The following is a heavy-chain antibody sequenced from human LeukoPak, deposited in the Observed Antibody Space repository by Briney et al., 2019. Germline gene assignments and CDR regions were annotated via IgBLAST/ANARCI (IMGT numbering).Heavy chain of an antibody. CDR3: ARDSVVTLFDY. CDR1: GGTFSSYA. V-gene: IGHV1-69*05. D-gene: IGHD4-23*01. CDR2: IIPIFGTA. Sequence: SVKVSXRASGGTFSSYAISWVRQAPGQGLGWMGRIIPIFGTANYAQKFQGRVTITTDESTSTAYMELSSLRSEDTAVYYCARDSVVTLFDYWGQGTLVTVSS. J-gene: IGHJ4*02.